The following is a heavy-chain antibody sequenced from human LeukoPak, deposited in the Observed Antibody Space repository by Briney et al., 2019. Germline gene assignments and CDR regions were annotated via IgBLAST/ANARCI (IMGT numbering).Heavy chain of an antibody. CDR1: GFTFDKYG. CDR2: ISWNSGSI. CDR3: AKALPDGDAFDI. J-gene: IGHJ3*02. V-gene: IGHV3-9*01. Sequence: GGSLRLSCEVSGFTFDKYGMHWVRQVPGKGLEWVSGISWNSGSIGYADSVKGRFTISRDNAKNSLYLQMNSLRAEDTALYYCAKALPDGDAFDIWGQGTMVTVSS.